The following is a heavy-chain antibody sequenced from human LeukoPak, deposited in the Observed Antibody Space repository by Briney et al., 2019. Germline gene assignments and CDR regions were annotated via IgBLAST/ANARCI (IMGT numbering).Heavy chain of an antibody. D-gene: IGHD3-22*01. Sequence: PSETLSLTCVVSGGFISSGGYYCGWIRHPPEKGLGWIGSVHQGGLTYYNTSLKSRVTISVDKSKNQFSLELTSVTAADTAVYYCARNPPKYYDSSGRMGAFDVWGQGTMVTVSS. CDR3: ARNPPKYYDSSGRMGAFDV. V-gene: IGHV4-39*01. J-gene: IGHJ3*01. CDR1: GGFISSGGYY. CDR2: VHQGGLT.